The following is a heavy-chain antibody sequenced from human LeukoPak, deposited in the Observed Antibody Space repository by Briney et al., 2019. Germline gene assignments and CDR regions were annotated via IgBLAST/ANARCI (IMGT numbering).Heavy chain of an antibody. CDR2: ISGSGGST. Sequence: GGSLRLSCAASGFTFNNYAMSWVRQAPGKGLEWVSAISGSGGSTYYADSVKGRFTISRDNSKSTLYLQMNSLRAEDTAVYYCAKGCSSTSCYSPFDPWGQGTLVTVSS. J-gene: IGHJ5*02. CDR1: GFTFNNYA. CDR3: AKGCSSTSCYSPFDP. D-gene: IGHD2-2*01. V-gene: IGHV3-23*01.